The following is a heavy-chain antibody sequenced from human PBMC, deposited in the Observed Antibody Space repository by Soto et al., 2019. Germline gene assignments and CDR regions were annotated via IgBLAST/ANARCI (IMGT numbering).Heavy chain of an antibody. Sequence: QVQLVQSGAEVKRPGSSVKVSCKASGNTFNFYSINWVRQAPGLGLEWMGRVNPIVSMSNYAQKFQGRVTMTADKSTSKAYMDLSSLRSEATAIFYCASSYGSGYRAFDYWGQGALVTVSS. CDR3: ASSYGSGYRAFDY. J-gene: IGHJ4*02. V-gene: IGHV1-69*02. D-gene: IGHD3-10*01. CDR1: GNTFNFYS. CDR2: VNPIVSMS.